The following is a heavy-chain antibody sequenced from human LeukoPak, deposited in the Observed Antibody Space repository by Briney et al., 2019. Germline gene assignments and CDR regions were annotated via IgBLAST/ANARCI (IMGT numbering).Heavy chain of an antibody. CDR1: GFTFSSYG. Sequence: GGSLRLSCAASGFTFSSYGMHWVRQAPGKGLEWVAVISYDGSNKYYADSVKGRFTISRDNSKNTLYLQMNSLRAEDTAAYYCAKVRTPKRIAVADDYWGQGTLVTVSS. D-gene: IGHD6-19*01. CDR3: AKVRTPKRIAVADDY. J-gene: IGHJ4*02. V-gene: IGHV3-30*18. CDR2: ISYDGSNK.